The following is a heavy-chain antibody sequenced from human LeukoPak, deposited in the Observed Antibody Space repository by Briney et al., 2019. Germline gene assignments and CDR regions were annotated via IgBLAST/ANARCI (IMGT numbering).Heavy chain of an antibody. Sequence: GGSLRLSCAASGFTFSSYWMSWVRQASGKGLEWVANIKQDGSEKYYVDSVKGRFTISRDNAKNSLYLQMNSLRAEDTAVYYCARAASDSMYYDFWSGYYGGIDYWGQGTLVTVSS. CDR1: GFTFSSYW. CDR2: IKQDGSEK. CDR3: ARAASDSMYYDFWSGYYGGIDY. D-gene: IGHD3-3*01. J-gene: IGHJ4*02. V-gene: IGHV3-7*04.